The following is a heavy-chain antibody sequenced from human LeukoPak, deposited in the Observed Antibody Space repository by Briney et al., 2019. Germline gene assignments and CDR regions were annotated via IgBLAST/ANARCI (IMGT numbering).Heavy chain of an antibody. CDR2: ISVYNGNT. Sequence: GASVKVSCKASGYTFTSYGISWVRQAPGQGLEWMGLISVYNGNTNYAQKVQGRVTMTTDTSTSTAYMELRSLRSDDTAVYYCASIPLGIAAAGASAFDIWGQGTMVTVSS. J-gene: IGHJ3*02. CDR1: GYTFTSYG. V-gene: IGHV1-18*01. D-gene: IGHD6-13*01. CDR3: ASIPLGIAAAGASAFDI.